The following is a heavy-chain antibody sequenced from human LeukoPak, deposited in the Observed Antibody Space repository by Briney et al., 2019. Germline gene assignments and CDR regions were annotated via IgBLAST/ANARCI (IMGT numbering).Heavy chain of an antibody. CDR1: GFTFSSYA. V-gene: IGHV3-23*01. J-gene: IGHJ4*02. CDR2: ITNSGGGT. CDR3: VKFVGAKGY. D-gene: IGHD1-26*01. Sequence: GGSLRLSCAASGFTFSSYAMTWVRQAPGKGLEWVSAITNSGGGTYYADPVKGRFTISRDNSKNTLYLQMNSLKAEDTAVYYCVKFVGAKGYWGQGTLVTISS.